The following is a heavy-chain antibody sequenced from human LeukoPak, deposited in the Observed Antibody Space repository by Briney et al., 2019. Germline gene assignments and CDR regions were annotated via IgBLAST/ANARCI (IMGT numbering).Heavy chain of an antibody. J-gene: IGHJ6*02. Sequence: RASVKVSFKASGYTFTSYGISWVRQAPGQGLEWMGWISAYNGNTNYAQKLQGRVTMTTDTSTSTAYMELRSLRSDDTAVYYCARDDDFWSGYSFRGYYYYGMDVWGQGTTVTVSS. CDR1: GYTFTSYG. D-gene: IGHD3-3*01. CDR2: ISAYNGNT. V-gene: IGHV1-18*01. CDR3: ARDDDFWSGYSFRGYYYYGMDV.